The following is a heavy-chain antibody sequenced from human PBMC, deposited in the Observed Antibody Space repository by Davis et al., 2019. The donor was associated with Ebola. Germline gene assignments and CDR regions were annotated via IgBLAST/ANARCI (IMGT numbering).Heavy chain of an antibody. CDR3: ARDLRGSYYGDYYYYYGMDV. CDR1: GGSFSGYY. J-gene: IGHJ6*02. V-gene: IGHV4-34*01. D-gene: IGHD1-26*01. Sequence: SETLSLTCAVYGGSFSGYYWSWIRQPPGKGLEWIGEINHSGSTNYNPSLKSRVTISVDTSKNQFSLKLSSVTAADTAVYYCARDLRGSYYGDYYYYYGMDVWGQGTTVTVSS. CDR2: INHSGST.